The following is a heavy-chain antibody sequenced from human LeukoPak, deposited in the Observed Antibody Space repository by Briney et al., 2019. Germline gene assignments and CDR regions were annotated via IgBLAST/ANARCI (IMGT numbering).Heavy chain of an antibody. Sequence: SVKVSCKASGYTFTSYAISWVRQAPGQGLEWMGRIIPILGIANYAQKFQGRVTITADKSTSTAYMELSSLRSEDTAVYYCARGDYEGSWFDPWGQGTLVTVSS. CDR2: IIPILGIA. J-gene: IGHJ5*02. CDR3: ARGDYEGSWFDP. CDR1: GYTFTSYA. D-gene: IGHD4-17*01. V-gene: IGHV1-69*04.